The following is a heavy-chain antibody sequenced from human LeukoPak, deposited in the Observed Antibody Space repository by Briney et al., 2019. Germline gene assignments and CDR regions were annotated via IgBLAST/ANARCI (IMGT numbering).Heavy chain of an antibody. D-gene: IGHD3-3*01. CDR2: IFTSGST. CDR3: ARHASICGVAHYFDY. J-gene: IGHJ4*02. V-gene: IGHV4-4*09. CDR1: GDSISSSY. Sequence: PSETLSLTCTVSGDSISSSYRRWIPQPPGKGLEWIEYIFTSGSTNYTPSPRRRVTISVDTSKNQFSLKQSSVTAADTAVYYCARHASICGVAHYFDYWGQGTLVTVSS.